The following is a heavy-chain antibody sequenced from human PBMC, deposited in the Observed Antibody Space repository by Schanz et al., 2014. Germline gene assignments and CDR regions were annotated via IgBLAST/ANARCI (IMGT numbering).Heavy chain of an antibody. CDR1: GYAFTTYG. Sequence: QVQLVQSVAEAKKPGASVRVSCKVSGYAFTTYGISWVRQAPGQGPEFMGWISTFRNEDTNSAQVIQGRLTMTTDTSTSTAYRDLRSLRSDDTAVYYCARDRRQYCRTASCLHDNWFDPWGQGTLVIVSS. J-gene: IGHJ5*02. CDR3: ARDRRQYCRTASCLHDNWFDP. V-gene: IGHV1-18*01. CDR2: ISTFRNEDT. D-gene: IGHD2-2*01.